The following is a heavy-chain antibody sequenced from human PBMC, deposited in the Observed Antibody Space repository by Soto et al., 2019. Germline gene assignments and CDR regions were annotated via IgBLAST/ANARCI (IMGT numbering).Heavy chain of an antibody. D-gene: IGHD3-3*01. CDR2: IYYSGST. Sequence: PSETLSLTCTVSGGSISSYYWSWIRQPPGKGLEWIGYIYYSGSTNYNPSLKSRVTISVDTSKNQFSLKLSSVTAADTAVYYCATYDFWSGYHNWFDPWGQGTLVNVSS. J-gene: IGHJ5*02. CDR1: GGSISSYY. V-gene: IGHV4-59*01. CDR3: ATYDFWSGYHNWFDP.